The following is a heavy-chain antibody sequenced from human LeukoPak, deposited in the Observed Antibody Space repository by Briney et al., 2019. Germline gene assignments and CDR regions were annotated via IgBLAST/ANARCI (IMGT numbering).Heavy chain of an antibody. V-gene: IGHV3-48*03. CDR1: GFTFSNFA. CDR2: ISSGGTTI. Sequence: GGSLRLSGEASGFTFSNFAMNWVRQAPGKGLEWSSFISSGGTTISYAESVRGRFTISRDNARNSLFLQMNSLRVEDTAVYYCARDLMPYVDPEYFDHWGQGTLVTVSS. J-gene: IGHJ4*02. CDR3: ARDLMPYVDPEYFDH. D-gene: IGHD3-9*01.